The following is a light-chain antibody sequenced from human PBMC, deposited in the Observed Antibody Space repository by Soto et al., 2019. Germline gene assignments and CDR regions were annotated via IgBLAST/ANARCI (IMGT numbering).Light chain of an antibody. Sequence: QAVMTQPPSVSGAPGQRVTISCTGSSSNIGAGYDVHWYQQLPGTAPKLLISGNSNRPSGVPDRFSGSKSGTSASLAITGLQAEDEADYYCQSYDSSLSGVVFGGGTKLTGL. CDR1: SSNIGAGYD. CDR2: GNS. V-gene: IGLV1-40*01. J-gene: IGLJ2*01. CDR3: QSYDSSLSGVV.